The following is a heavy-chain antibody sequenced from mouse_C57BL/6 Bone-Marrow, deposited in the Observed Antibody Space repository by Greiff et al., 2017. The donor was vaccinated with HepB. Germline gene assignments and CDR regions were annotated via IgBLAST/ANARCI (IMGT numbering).Heavy chain of an antibody. CDR2: IYPGDGDT. Sequence: VQRVESGAELVKPGASVKISCKASGYAFSSYWMNWVKQRPGKGLEWIGQIYPGDGDTNYNEKFKGKATLTADKSSSTAYMQLSSLTSEDSAVYFCARYDYDGPLDYWGQGTTLTVSS. D-gene: IGHD2-4*01. CDR1: GYAFSSYW. CDR3: ARYDYDGPLDY. J-gene: IGHJ2*01. V-gene: IGHV1-80*01.